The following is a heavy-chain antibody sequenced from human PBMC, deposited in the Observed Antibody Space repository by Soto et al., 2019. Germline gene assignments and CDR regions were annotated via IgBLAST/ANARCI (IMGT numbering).Heavy chain of an antibody. J-gene: IGHJ4*02. D-gene: IGHD6-19*01. Sequence: SETLSLTCTVSGGSISSSSYYWGWIRQPPGKGLEWIGSIYYSGSTYYNPSLKSRVTISVDTSKNQFSLKLSSVTAADTAVYYCARQALKQWLGGRGYLYYFDYWGQGTLVTVSS. CDR2: IYYSGST. V-gene: IGHV4-39*01. CDR1: GGSISSSSYY. CDR3: ARQALKQWLGGRGYLYYFDY.